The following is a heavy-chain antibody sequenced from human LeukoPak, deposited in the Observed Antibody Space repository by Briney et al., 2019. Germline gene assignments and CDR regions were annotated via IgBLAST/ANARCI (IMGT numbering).Heavy chain of an antibody. CDR3: ARVNSSSTSCRSKLLDY. Sequence: GASVKVSCKASGYTFTNYDINWVRQATGQGLEWMGWMNPNSANTGYAQKFQGRVTMTRNTSISTAYMELSSLRSEDTAVYYCARVNSSSTSCRSKLLDYWGQGTLVTVPS. CDR2: MNPNSANT. D-gene: IGHD2-2*01. V-gene: IGHV1-8*01. J-gene: IGHJ4*02. CDR1: GYTFTNYD.